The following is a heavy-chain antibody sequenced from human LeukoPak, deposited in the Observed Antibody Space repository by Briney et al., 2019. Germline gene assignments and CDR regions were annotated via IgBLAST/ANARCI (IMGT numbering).Heavy chain of an antibody. CDR3: ARESTGGYFDY. J-gene: IGHJ4*02. CDR1: GGSISTSNYY. Sequence: SETLSLTCTVSGGSISTSNYYWGWIRQPPGKGLEWIGNIFYSGSTYYSPSLKSRVTISLDTSRNQFSLKLSSVTAADTAVYYCARESTGGYFDYWGQGTLVTVSS. D-gene: IGHD1-14*01. CDR2: IFYSGST. V-gene: IGHV4-39*07.